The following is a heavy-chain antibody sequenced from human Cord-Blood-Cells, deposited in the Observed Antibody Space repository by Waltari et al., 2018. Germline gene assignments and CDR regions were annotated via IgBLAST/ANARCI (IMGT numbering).Heavy chain of an antibody. CDR1: GFTFSSSA. Sequence: EVQLLESGGGLVQPGGSLRLSCAASGFTFSSSAMSWVRQAPGKGLEWVSAISGSGGSKYYADSVKGRFTISRDNSKNTLYLQMNSLRAEDTAVYYCARNPTAERYYFDYWGQGTLVTVSS. V-gene: IGHV3-23*01. J-gene: IGHJ4*02. CDR3: ARNPTAERYYFDY. D-gene: IGHD5-18*01. CDR2: ISGSGGSK.